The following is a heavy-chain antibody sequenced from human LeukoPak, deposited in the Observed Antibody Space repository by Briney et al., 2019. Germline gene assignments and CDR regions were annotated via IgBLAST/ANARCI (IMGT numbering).Heavy chain of an antibody. Sequence: GGSLRLSCAASGFTFSIYAMSWVRQAPGKGLEWVSAISGSGGSTYYADSVKGRFTISRDNSKNTLYLQMNSLRAEDTAVYYCTKGRIVGATSPYDYWGQGTLVTVSS. CDR2: ISGSGGST. CDR3: TKGRIVGATSPYDY. J-gene: IGHJ4*02. CDR1: GFTFSIYA. D-gene: IGHD1-26*01. V-gene: IGHV3-23*01.